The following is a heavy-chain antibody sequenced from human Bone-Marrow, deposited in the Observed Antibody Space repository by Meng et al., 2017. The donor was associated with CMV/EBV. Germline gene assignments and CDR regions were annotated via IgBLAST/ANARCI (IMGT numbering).Heavy chain of an antibody. CDR3: ARDRRSLQSAATIVY. CDR2: INPNSGGT. CDR1: GYTFTGYY. V-gene: IGHV1-2*02. D-gene: IGHD5-12*01. Sequence: VSVKVSCKASGYTFTGYYMHWVRQAPGQGLEWMGWINPNSGGTNYAQKFQGRVTMTRDTSISTAYMELSRLRSDDTAVYYCARDRRSLQSAATIVYWGQGTLVTVSS. J-gene: IGHJ4*02.